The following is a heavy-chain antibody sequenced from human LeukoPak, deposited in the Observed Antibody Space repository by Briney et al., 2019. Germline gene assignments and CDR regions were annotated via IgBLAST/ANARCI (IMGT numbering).Heavy chain of an antibody. V-gene: IGHV3-74*01. CDR1: TFTFSTYW. CDR3: ATGSGSYYDY. Sequence: GGSLRLSCSASTFTFSTYWMHWVRQAPGKGLVWVSRINSDGSSTIYADPVKGRFTISRDNAKNMVYLQMNSLRAEDTAVYYCATGSGSYYDYWGQGTLVTVSS. J-gene: IGHJ4*02. CDR2: INSDGSST. D-gene: IGHD6-19*01.